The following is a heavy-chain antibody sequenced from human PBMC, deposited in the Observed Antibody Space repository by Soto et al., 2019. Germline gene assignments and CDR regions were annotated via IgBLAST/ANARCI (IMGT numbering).Heavy chain of an antibody. J-gene: IGHJ6*02. CDR3: ARDRSYSLDV. V-gene: IGHV3-74*01. CDR2: INSDGSST. CDR1: GSTFSNDW. Sequence: PGGSLILSCAVSGSTFSNDWMHWVRQAPGKGLVWVSHINSDGSSTNYADFVKGRFTIARDNAKNTVYLQMNSLRAEDTAVYYCARDRSYSLDVWGQGTTVTVSS.